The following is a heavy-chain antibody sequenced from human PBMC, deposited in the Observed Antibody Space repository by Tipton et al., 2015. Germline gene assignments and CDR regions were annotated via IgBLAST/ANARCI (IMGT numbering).Heavy chain of an antibody. CDR1: GYTFTNYG. V-gene: IGHV1-18*01. CDR2: ISGFNVDT. D-gene: IGHD3-22*01. Sequence: QSGAEVKKPGASVRVSCKASGYTFTNYGISWVRQAPGQGLEWMGWISGFNVDTRYAQKFKGRVTMTTDTSTSTAYMELRSLRSDDTAVYYCARGVDRSGPYYDYWGQGTLVTVSS. CDR3: ARGVDRSGPYYDY. J-gene: IGHJ4*02.